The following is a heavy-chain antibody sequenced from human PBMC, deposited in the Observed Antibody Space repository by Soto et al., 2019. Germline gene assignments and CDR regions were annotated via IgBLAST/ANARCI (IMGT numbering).Heavy chain of an antibody. D-gene: IGHD6-25*01. J-gene: IGHJ6*02. CDR3: ARGLHGFRGHYYYAMDV. CDR2: IWYDGSNE. Sequence: PGGSLRLSCAASGFTFSNYGMYWVRKAPGKGLEWVAVIWYDGSNEYYTDSVKGRFTISRDDSRNTLYLQMNSLRAEDTAVYYCARGLHGFRGHYYYAMDVWGQGTTVTVSS. V-gene: IGHV3-33*01. CDR1: GFTFSNYG.